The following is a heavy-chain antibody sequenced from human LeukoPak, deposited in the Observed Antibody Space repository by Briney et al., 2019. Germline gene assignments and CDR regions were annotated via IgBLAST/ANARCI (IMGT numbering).Heavy chain of an antibody. CDR2: IKSKADGGTT. Sequence: GGSLRLSCAASGFTFSNAWMSWVRQAPGKGLEWVGRIKSKADGGTTDYAAPVKGRFTISRDDSKNTLYLQMNSLKTEDTAVYYCTTQNTLEAFDIWGQGTMVTVSS. CDR3: TTQNTLEAFDI. J-gene: IGHJ3*02. V-gene: IGHV3-15*01. D-gene: IGHD2/OR15-2a*01. CDR1: GFTFSNAW.